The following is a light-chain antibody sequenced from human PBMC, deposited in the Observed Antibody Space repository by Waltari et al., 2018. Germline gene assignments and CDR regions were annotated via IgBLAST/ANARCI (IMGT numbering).Light chain of an antibody. V-gene: IGKV1-39*01. CDR1: QSISSY. CDR3: QQSYSTPPLT. J-gene: IGKJ4*01. CDR2: AAS. Sequence: DIQMTQSPYSLSASVGDRVTITCRASQSISSYLNSYQQKPGKAPKLLIYAASSLQSGVPSRFSGSGSGTDFTLTISSLQPEDFATYYCQQSYSTPPLTFGGGTKVEIK.